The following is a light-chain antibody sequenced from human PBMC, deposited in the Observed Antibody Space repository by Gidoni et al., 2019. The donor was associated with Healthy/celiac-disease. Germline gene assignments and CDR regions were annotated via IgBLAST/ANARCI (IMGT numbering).Light chain of an antibody. J-gene: IGKJ4*01. CDR3: QQSYSTPRT. V-gene: IGKV1-39*01. CDR1: QSISSY. Sequence: IQMTQSPSSLSASVGDRVTITCRASQSISSYLNWYQQKPGQAPKLLIYAASSLQSGVPSRFSGSGSGTDFTLTISSLQPEDFATYYCQQSYSTPRTFGGGTKVEIK. CDR2: AAS.